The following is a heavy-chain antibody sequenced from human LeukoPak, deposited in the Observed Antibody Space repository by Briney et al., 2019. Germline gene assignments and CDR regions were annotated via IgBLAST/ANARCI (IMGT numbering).Heavy chain of an antibody. CDR3: ARDGTLYGSGGFDY. CDR1: GFTVSSNY. V-gene: IGHV3-66*01. CDR2: IYSGGST. Sequence: GGSLRLSCAASGFTVSSNYMSWVRQAPGKGLEWVSVIYSGGSTYYADSVKGRFTISRDNSKNTLYLQMNSLRAEDTAVYYCARDGTLYGSGGFDYWGQGTLVTVSS. J-gene: IGHJ4*02. D-gene: IGHD3-10*01.